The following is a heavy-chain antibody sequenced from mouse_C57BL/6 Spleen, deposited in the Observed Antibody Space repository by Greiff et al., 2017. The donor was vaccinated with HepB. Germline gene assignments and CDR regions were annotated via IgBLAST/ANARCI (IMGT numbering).Heavy chain of an antibody. CDR1: GFTFSSYA. Sequence: DVHLVESGGGLVKPGGSLKLSCAASGFTFSSYAMSWVRQTPEKRLEWVATISDGGSYTYYPDNVKGRFPISRDNAKNNLYLQMSHLKSEDTAMYYCASYDGYYFDYWGQGTTLTVSS. CDR2: ISDGGSYT. D-gene: IGHD2-3*01. CDR3: ASYDGYYFDY. V-gene: IGHV5-4*01. J-gene: IGHJ2*01.